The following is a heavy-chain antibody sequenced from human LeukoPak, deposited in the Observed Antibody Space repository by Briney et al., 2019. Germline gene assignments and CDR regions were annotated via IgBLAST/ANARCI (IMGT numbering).Heavy chain of an antibody. CDR3: GRAVGSFDWFPLFDY. D-gene: IGHD3-9*01. CDR1: GYSIRSGFY. CDR2: IYHSGIT. V-gene: IGHV4-38-2*02. J-gene: IGHJ4*02. Sequence: SETLSLTCSVSGYSIRSGFYWGWIRQSPGKGLEWIANIYHSGITYYTPSLKSRVTISVDTSKNQFYLKLSSVTAADTAVYYCGRAVGSFDWFPLFDYWGQGTLVTVSS.